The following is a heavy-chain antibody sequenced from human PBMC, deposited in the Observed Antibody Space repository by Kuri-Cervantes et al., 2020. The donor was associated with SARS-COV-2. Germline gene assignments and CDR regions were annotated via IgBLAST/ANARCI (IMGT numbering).Heavy chain of an antibody. J-gene: IGHJ6*02. D-gene: IGHD6-6*01. CDR2: ISSSSSTI. CDR1: GFTFSSYS. V-gene: IGHV3-48*04. CDR3: ARGGSSYYCYAMDV. Sequence: GESLKISCAASGFTFSSYSMNWVRQAPGKGLEWVSYISSSSSTIYYADSVKGRFTISRDNAKNSLYLQMNSLRAEDTAVYYCARGGSSYYCYAMDVWGRGTTVTVSS.